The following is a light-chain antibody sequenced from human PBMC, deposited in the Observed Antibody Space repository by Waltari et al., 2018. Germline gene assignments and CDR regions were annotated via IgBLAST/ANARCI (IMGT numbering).Light chain of an antibody. V-gene: IGKV3-20*01. J-gene: IGKJ1*01. CDR3: HQYGNAPWA. CDR1: QSVSGNY. Sequence: ETVLTQSPGTLSLSPGERATLSCRASQSVSGNYLGWFQQRRGQAPRLLIYEASSRATGVPDSFSGSGSGTDFTLTISRVEPEDFAVYYCHQYGNAPWAFGQGTKVEIK. CDR2: EAS.